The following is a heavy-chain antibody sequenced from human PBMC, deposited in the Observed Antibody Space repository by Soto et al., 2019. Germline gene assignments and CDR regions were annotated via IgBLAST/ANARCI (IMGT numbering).Heavy chain of an antibody. Sequence: QVQLVQSGTEVKKPGASVKVSRKASGYTFNSYGISWVRQAPGQGLEWMGWISPYDDNTNYAQNLQGRVTMTTDTSTRTAYMELRSLRSDDTAVYYCARGGYYDSSGSRNYHYYGMDAWGQGTTVTVS. CDR3: ARGGYYDSSGSRNYHYYGMDA. CDR2: ISPYDDNT. CDR1: GYTFNSYG. V-gene: IGHV1-18*01. J-gene: IGHJ6*02. D-gene: IGHD3-22*01.